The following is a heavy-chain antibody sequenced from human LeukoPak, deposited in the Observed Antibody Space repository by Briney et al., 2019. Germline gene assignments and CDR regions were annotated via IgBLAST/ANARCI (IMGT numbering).Heavy chain of an antibody. Sequence: GGSLRLSCAASGFTFSSYGMRWVRQAPGEGLEWVALISYDGTNKYYADSVKGRFTISRDNSKNTLYLQMNSLRAEDTAVYYCAKATVTYNYRYYYGMDVWGQGTTVTVSS. CDR1: GFTFSSYG. CDR3: AKATVTYNYRYYYGMDV. D-gene: IGHD4-17*01. V-gene: IGHV3-30*18. CDR2: ISYDGTNK. J-gene: IGHJ6*02.